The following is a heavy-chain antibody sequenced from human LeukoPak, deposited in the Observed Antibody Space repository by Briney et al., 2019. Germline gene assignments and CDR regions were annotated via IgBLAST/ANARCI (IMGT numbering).Heavy chain of an antibody. CDR2: ISSSGSTI. CDR3: ARDNDLGGAAGGSPEPWWAYYYYYCMDV. Sequence: GGSLRLSCAAAGFTFSSYEMNWVRQAPGKGLEWVSYISSSGSTIYYADSVKGRFTISRDNAKNSLYLQMNSLRAEDTAVYYCARDNDLGGAAGGSPEPWWAYYYYYCMDVWGKGTTVTISS. J-gene: IGHJ6*03. V-gene: IGHV3-48*03. CDR1: GFTFSSYE. D-gene: IGHD6-13*01.